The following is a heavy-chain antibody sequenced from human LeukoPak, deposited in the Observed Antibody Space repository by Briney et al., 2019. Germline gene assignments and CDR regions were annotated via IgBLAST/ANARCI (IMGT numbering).Heavy chain of an antibody. J-gene: IGHJ6*02. CDR1: GFSFGRYE. CDR3: AKDFPPHYESTPGMDA. CDR2: ISTTGSTV. D-gene: IGHD3-22*01. Sequence: GGSLRLSCAASGFSFGRYEMNWVRQAPGKGLEWVSYISTTGSTVYYADSVEGRFTISRDSAKNLLYLQMNSLRAEDAAVYYCAKDFPPHYESTPGMDAWGQGTTVPVSS. V-gene: IGHV3-48*03.